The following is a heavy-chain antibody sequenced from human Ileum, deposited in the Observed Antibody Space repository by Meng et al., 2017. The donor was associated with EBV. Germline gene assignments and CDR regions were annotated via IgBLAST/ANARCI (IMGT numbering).Heavy chain of an antibody. J-gene: IGHJ5*02. V-gene: IGHV4-39*01. CDR3: ARRDTAWFDP. CDR1: VGSITSYSYY. Sequence: QQSNPGLVKHSESLSLTCSVSVGSITSYSYYWGWIRQPPGKGLEWIATIYHTGSTYYNPSLKSRVTISVDTSKNEFSLKVTSVTAADTALYYCARRDTAWFDPWGRGTLVTVSS. D-gene: IGHD2-21*02. CDR2: IYHTGST.